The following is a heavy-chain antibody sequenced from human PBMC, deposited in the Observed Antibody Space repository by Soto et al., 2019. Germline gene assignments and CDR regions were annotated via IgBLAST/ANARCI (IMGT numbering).Heavy chain of an antibody. J-gene: IGHJ4*02. CDR2: IYYSGST. CDR3: ARRSKPGYSSGWYTYYFDY. Sequence: PSETLSLTCTVSGGSISSYYWSWIRQPPGKGLEWIGYIYYSGSTNYNPSLKSRVTISVDTSKNQFSLKLSSVTAADTAVYYCARRSKPGYSSGWYTYYFDYWGQGTLVTVSS. V-gene: IGHV4-59*08. CDR1: GGSISSYY. D-gene: IGHD6-19*01.